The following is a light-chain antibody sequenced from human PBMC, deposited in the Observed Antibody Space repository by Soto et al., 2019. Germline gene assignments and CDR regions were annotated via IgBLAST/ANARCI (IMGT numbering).Light chain of an antibody. J-gene: IGKJ5*01. CDR1: QVISTS. Sequence: DIQLTQSASFLSPSIGESFTITCRASQVISTSLAWYQVKPGKAPKLLIYAASTLESGVPSRFSATVSGTEFSLTITSLQPEDFATYYCQQLFDSPITFGQGTRLEI. V-gene: IGKV1-9*01. CDR3: QQLFDSPIT. CDR2: AAS.